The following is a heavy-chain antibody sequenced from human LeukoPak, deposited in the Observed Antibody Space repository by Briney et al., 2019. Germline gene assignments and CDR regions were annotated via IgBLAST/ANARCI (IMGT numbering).Heavy chain of an antibody. V-gene: IGHV3-30*03. J-gene: IGHJ4*02. D-gene: IGHD5-24*01. CDR2: ISYEGSNK. CDR1: GFTFSSYG. CDR3: VRQHSITITAGYYFDS. Sequence: GDSLRLSCVASGFTFSSYGMHWVRQAPGKGLEWVALISYEGSNKYFADSVKGRFSISRDNYKNTLFLQMDSLRPEDTAVYYCVRQHSITITAGYYFDSWGQGALVTVSS.